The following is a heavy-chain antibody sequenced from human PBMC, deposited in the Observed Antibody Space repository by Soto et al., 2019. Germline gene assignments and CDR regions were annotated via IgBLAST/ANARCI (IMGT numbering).Heavy chain of an antibody. Sequence: PGGSLRLSCAASGFTISSYAMNWVRQTQEKGLEWVSSISSTSSYTHYSDSVKGRFTISRDNANNSLFLQMNSLRAEDTATYYCARDLALAGNYWGQGVLVTVSS. CDR3: ARDLALAGNY. J-gene: IGHJ4*02. CDR2: ISSTSSYT. V-gene: IGHV3-21*01. CDR1: GFTISSYA. D-gene: IGHD6-19*01.